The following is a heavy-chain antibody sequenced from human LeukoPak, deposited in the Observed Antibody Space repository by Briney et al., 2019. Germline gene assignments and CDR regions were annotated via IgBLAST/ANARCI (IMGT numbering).Heavy chain of an antibody. CDR3: ANLGDDS. CDR2: INPYSGGT. V-gene: IGHV1-2*02. Sequence: GASVRVSCKASGFAFTGYYIHWVRQAPGQGLEWMGWINPYSGGTNYAQKFQGRVTMTRDTSITTAYMELSRLRSDDTAVYYCANLGDDSWGQGTLVTVSS. D-gene: IGHD3-16*01. CDR1: GFAFTGYY. J-gene: IGHJ4*02.